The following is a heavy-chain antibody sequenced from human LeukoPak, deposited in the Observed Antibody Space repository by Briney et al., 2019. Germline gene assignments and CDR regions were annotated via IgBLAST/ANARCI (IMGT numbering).Heavy chain of an antibody. V-gene: IGHV1-2*02. CDR2: INPNSGST. D-gene: IGHD6-19*01. CDR1: GYTFTGYY. Sequence: ASVKVSCKASGYTFTGYYMHWVRQAPGQGLEWMGWINPNSGSTNYAQKFQGRVTMTRDTSISTAYMELNRLTSDDTAVYYCARDKKEMQYYFDYWGQGTLVTVSS. J-gene: IGHJ4*02. CDR3: ARDKKEMQYYFDY.